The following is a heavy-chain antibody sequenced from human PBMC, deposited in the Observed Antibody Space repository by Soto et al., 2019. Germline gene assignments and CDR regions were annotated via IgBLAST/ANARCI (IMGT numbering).Heavy chain of an antibody. D-gene: IGHD6-19*01. Sequence: QVQLQQWGAGLLKASETLSLTCAVVGDSLRGQSWNWIRQSPGKGLEWIGELDQSGGTNYNPSLKSRAIISDATSKNHFSLTLTSVTAAATAVYYCAREDSYGWSGESLDVWGQGTTVTVSS. J-gene: IGHJ6*02. CDR3: AREDSYGWSGESLDV. CDR2: LDQSGGT. CDR1: GDSLRGQS. V-gene: IGHV4-34*01.